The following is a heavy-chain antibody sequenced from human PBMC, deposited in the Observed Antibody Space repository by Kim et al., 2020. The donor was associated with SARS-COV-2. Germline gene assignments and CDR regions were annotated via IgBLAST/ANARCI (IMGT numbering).Heavy chain of an antibody. CDR1: GFSISKNG. CDR3: ARDGGASLDY. V-gene: IGHV3-33*08. J-gene: IGHJ4*02. Sequence: GGSLRLSCAASGFSISKNGVHWVRQAPGKGLEWVAVIWNDGNKKDYGDSVRGRFTASRDNSKNTVFLQMNSLRAEDTAVYHCARDGGASLDYWGQGTLVTVSS. D-gene: IGHD3-16*01. CDR2: IWNDGNKK.